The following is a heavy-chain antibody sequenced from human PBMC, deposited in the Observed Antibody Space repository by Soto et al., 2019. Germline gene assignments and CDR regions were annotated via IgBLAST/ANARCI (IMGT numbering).Heavy chain of an antibody. CDR2: IYWDDDK. CDR1: GFSLSISGVG. Sequence: QITLKESGPTLVKPTQTLTLTCTFSGFSLSISGVGVGWSRQPPGKALECLALIYWDDDKRYSPSLKSRLTITKDTSKNQVVLTMTNMDPVDTATYYCAHRADHDYFVYWGQGTLVTVSS. J-gene: IGHJ4*02. CDR3: AHRADHDYFVY. V-gene: IGHV2-5*02.